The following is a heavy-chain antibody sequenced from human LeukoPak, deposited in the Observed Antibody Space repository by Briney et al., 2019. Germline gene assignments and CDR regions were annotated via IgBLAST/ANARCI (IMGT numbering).Heavy chain of an antibody. D-gene: IGHD6-6*01. CDR2: ISYDGSNK. V-gene: IGHV3-30-3*01. Sequence: GRSLRLSCAASGFTFSSYAMHWVRQAPGKGLEWVAVISYDGSNKYYADSVKGRFTISRDNSKNTLYLRMNSLRAEDTAVYYCARVNEQQLAVDYFDYWGQGTLVTVSS. CDR3: ARVNEQQLAVDYFDY. J-gene: IGHJ4*02. CDR1: GFTFSSYA.